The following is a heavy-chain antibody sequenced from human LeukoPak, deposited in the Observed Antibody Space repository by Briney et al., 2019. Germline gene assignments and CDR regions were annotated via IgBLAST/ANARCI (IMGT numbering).Heavy chain of an antibody. CDR1: GFTFSSYA. J-gene: IGHJ3*02. V-gene: IGHV3-30-3*02. D-gene: IGHD5-24*01. CDR2: ISYDGSNK. CDR3: AKSRDGYTQGVDAFDI. Sequence: PGGSLRLSCAASGFTFSSYAMHWVRQAPGKGLEWVAVISYDGSNKYYADSVKGRFTISRDNSKNTLYLQMNSPRAEDTAVYYCAKSRDGYTQGVDAFDIWGQGTMVTVSS.